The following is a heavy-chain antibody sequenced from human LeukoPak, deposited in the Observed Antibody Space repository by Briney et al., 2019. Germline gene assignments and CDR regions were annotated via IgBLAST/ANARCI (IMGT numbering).Heavy chain of an antibody. J-gene: IGHJ3*02. CDR2: IYSGGST. CDR3: ARDIGLDYSSSSFASDI. V-gene: IGHV4-4*07. CDR1: GGSFTTHY. Sequence: SETLSLTCTVSGGSFTTHYWNWYRQPAGKGLEWIGRIYSGGSTNYKSSLKSRVIMSIDTSKRQLSLKLSSVTAADTAIYYCARDIGLDYSSSSFASDIWGPGTLVIVSS. D-gene: IGHD6-6*01.